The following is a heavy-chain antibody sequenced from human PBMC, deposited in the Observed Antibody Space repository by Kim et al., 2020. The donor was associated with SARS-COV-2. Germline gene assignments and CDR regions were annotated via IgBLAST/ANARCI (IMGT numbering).Heavy chain of an antibody. V-gene: IGHV4-34*01. Sequence: NYNPSLKSRVTRAVDTSKTQFSRKLSSVTAADTAVYYCAGNVRGYWYFDLWGRGTLVTVSS. CDR3: AGNVRGYWYFDL. J-gene: IGHJ2*01.